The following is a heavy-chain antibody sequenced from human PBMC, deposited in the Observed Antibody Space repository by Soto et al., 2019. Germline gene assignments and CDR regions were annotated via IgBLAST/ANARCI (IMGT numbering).Heavy chain of an antibody. J-gene: IGHJ4*02. V-gene: IGHV1-18*01. CDR3: ARVGVIAPAEGAY. CDR1: GYTFTSYG. CDR2: ISGYNNNK. Sequence: QIQLVQSGTEVREPGASVKVSCQASGYTFTSYGIIRVRQAPGQGLELMGWISGYNNNKNYAQKYQARVTMTTDTTTRTAYMELMSLRSDDTAVYYCARVGVIAPAEGAYWGQGTLVPVSS. D-gene: IGHD6-13*01.